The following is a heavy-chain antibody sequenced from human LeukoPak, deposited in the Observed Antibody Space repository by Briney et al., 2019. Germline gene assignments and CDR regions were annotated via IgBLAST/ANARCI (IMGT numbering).Heavy chain of an antibody. V-gene: IGHV4-34*01. CDR2: INHSGST. D-gene: IGHD6-6*01. CDR1: GGSFSGYY. J-gene: IGHJ4*02. Sequence: PSETLSLTCAVYGGSFSGYYWSWIRQPPGKGLEWIGEINHSGSTNYNPSLKSRVTISVDTSKNQFFLKLSSVTAADTAVYYCARSNIAARPPYFDYWGQGTLVTVSS. CDR3: ARSNIAARPPYFDY.